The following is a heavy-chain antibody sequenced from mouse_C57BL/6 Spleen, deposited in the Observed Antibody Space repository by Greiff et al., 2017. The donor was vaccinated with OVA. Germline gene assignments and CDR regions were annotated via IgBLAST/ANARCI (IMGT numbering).Heavy chain of an antibody. Sequence: QVQLKESGPGLVQPSQSLSITCTVSGFSLTSYGVHWVRQSPGKGLEWLGVIWRGGGTAYNAAFISRLSISKDNSKSQVFFKMKSLQDDDTAIYECARRDTTGPNYYAMDYWGQGTSVTVSS. CDR2: IWRGGGT. CDR3: ARRDTTGPNYYAMDY. V-gene: IGHV2-2*01. D-gene: IGHD1-1*01. J-gene: IGHJ4*01. CDR1: GFSLTSYG.